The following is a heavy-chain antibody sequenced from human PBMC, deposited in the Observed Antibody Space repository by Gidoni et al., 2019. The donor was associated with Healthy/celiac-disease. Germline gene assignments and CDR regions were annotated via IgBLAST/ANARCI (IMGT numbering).Heavy chain of an antibody. CDR2: IDPSDSYT. J-gene: IGHJ3*02. Sequence: EVQLVQSGAEVKTPGESLTISCKGSGYSFTSYWISWVSQMPGKGLEWMGRIDPSDSYTNYSPSFQGHVTISADKSISTAYLQWSSLKASDTAMYYCANSYGRDDAFDIWGQGTMVTVSS. CDR1: GYSFTSYW. CDR3: ANSYGRDDAFDI. V-gene: IGHV5-10-1*03. D-gene: IGHD5-18*01.